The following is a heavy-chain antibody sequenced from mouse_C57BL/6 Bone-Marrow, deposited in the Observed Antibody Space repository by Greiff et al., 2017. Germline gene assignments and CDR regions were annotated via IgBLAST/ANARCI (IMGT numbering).Heavy chain of an antibody. CDR2: INPGSGGT. CDR1: GYAFTNYL. Sequence: QVQLQQSGAELVRPGTSVKVSCKASGYAFTNYLIEWVKQRPGQGLEWIGVINPGSGGTNYNEKFKGKATLTADKSSSTAYMQLSSLTSEDSAVYFCARCGYGSLVLFDYWGQGTTLTVSS. V-gene: IGHV1-54*01. D-gene: IGHD1-1*01. J-gene: IGHJ2*01. CDR3: ARCGYGSLVLFDY.